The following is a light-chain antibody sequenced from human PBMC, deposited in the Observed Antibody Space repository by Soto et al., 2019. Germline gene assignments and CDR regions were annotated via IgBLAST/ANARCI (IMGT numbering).Light chain of an antibody. V-gene: IGKV3-20*01. CDR2: GSS. J-gene: IGKJ3*01. CDR3: HQHGISPFT. CDR1: QSVSSSY. Sequence: EVVLTQSPGTLSLSPGERATLSCRASQSVSSSYFAWYQHKPGQAPRLLIYGSSGRATGIPDRFSGGGSGTYFTLTISRLEPEDYAVYYCHQHGISPFTFGPGTKVDI.